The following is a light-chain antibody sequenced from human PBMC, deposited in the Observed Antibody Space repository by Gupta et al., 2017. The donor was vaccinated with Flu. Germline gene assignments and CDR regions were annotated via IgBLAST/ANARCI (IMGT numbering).Light chain of an antibody. CDR3: QQYNNWPLA. CDR2: EAS. J-gene: IGKJ4*01. V-gene: IGKV3-15*01. CDR1: QFVSKN. Sequence: IVMTQSPASLSLSLGERATLSCSASQFVSKNLAWYQQRSGQAPRLVIYEASIRATDVPPRFNGSGFGTEFTLSISSLRSEDSAIYYCQQYNNWPLAFGGGTRLEIK.